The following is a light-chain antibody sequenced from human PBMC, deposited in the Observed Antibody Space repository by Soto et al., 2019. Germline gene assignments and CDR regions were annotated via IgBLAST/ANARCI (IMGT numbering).Light chain of an antibody. J-gene: IGLJ1*01. CDR2: EVS. CDR3: SSNTSSSPLD. Sequence: QSALTKPAAVSGSPGKTITIYCNGPSRDVGGDNYVSWYQQHPGKAPKLMIYEVSNRPSGVSNRFSGSKSGNTASLTISGLQPEDEAEYYCSSNTSSSPLDFGTGTKVTVL. CDR1: SRDVGGDNY. V-gene: IGLV2-14*01.